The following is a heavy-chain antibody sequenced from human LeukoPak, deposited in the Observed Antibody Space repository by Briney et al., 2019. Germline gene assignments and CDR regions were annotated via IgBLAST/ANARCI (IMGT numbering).Heavy chain of an antibody. CDR3: AKGDYYGSGIDY. D-gene: IGHD3-10*01. CDR2: ISSSSDYI. CDR1: GFTFSTYS. Sequence: AGGSLRLSCSASGFTFSTYSMNWVRQAPGKGLEWVSSISSSSDYIYYADSVKGRFTISRDSAKNSLYLQMNSLRAEDTAVYYCAKGDYYGSGIDYWGQGTLVTVSS. J-gene: IGHJ4*02. V-gene: IGHV3-21*01.